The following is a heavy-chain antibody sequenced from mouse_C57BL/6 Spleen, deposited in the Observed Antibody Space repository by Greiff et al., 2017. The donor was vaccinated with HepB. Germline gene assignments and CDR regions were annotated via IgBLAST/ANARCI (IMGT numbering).Heavy chain of an antibody. CDR3: ARWESTTVVAPHYYAMDY. CDR1: GYTFTSYW. D-gene: IGHD1-1*01. J-gene: IGHJ4*01. Sequence: QVQLQQPGTELVKPGASVKLSCKASGYTFTSYWMHWVKQRPGQGLEWIGNINPSNGGTNYNEKFKSKATLTVDKSSSTAYMQLSSLTSEDSAVFYCARWESTTVVAPHYYAMDYWGQGTSVTVSS. CDR2: INPSNGGT. V-gene: IGHV1-53*01.